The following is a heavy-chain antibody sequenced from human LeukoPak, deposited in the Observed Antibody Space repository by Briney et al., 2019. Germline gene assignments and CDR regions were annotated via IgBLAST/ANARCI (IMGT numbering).Heavy chain of an antibody. D-gene: IGHD2-2*01. Sequence: SVKLSCKASAATFSSYAIRWVRQAPGQGLEWMGGIITIFGTANYAQKFQGRVTITADESTRTAYMELSSVRSEDTAVYYCARGICYARYYYYMDVWGKGTTVTVSS. CDR2: IITIFGTA. CDR3: ARGICYARYYYYMDV. CDR1: AATFSSYA. V-gene: IGHV1-69*01. J-gene: IGHJ6*03.